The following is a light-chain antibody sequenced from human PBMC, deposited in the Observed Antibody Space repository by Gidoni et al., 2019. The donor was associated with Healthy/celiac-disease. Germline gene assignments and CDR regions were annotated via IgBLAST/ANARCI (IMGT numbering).Light chain of an antibody. CDR1: QSISSY. CDR2: AAS. V-gene: IGKV1-39*01. J-gene: IGKJ5*01. Sequence: IQLYKSPSSLSASVGDRVTITCRASQSISSYLHWYQQKPGKAPKLLIYAASSLQSGVPSRFSGSGSGTDFTLTISSRQPEDFATDYCQQSYSTPPAMTFGQGTRLEIK. CDR3: QQSYSTPPAMT.